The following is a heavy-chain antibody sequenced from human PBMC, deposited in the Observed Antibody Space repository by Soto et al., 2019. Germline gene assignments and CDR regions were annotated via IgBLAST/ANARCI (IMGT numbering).Heavy chain of an antibody. D-gene: IGHD3-10*01. CDR3: ARGLFSWTSYSGGWYCFDY. J-gene: IGHJ4*02. CDR2: INGGGSA. CDR1: GGSFSGYS. Sequence: QVQLQQWGAGLLKPSETLSLTCAVHGGSFSGYSWTWIRQSPGKGLGWIGQINGGGSANYHPSFKSRVTISVGTSNIEFCLALRSVTAADTAVYYCARGLFSWTSYSGGWYCFDYWGQGTLVTVSS. V-gene: IGHV4-34*01.